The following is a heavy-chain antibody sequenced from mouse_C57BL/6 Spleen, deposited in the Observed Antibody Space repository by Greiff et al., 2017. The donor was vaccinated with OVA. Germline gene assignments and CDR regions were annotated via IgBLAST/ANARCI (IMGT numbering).Heavy chain of an antibody. Sequence: VQLQQSGPELVKPGASVQISCKASGYTFTDYYMNWVKQSHGKSLEWIGDINPNNGGTSYNQKFKGKATLTVDKSSSTAYMELRSLTSEDSAVYYCARSDGSSYSWFAYWGQGTLVTVSA. V-gene: IGHV1-26*01. CDR1: GYTFTDYY. CDR2: INPNNGGT. CDR3: ARSDGSSYSWFAY. D-gene: IGHD1-1*01. J-gene: IGHJ3*01.